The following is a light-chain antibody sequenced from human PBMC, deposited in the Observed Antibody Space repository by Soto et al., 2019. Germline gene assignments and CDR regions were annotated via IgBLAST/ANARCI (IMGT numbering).Light chain of an antibody. Sequence: IQMTQSPSSLSASVGDRVTITCQASQDISKNLNWYQQKPGKAPKLLIYDASSLQTGVPSRFSGSGTATLFTFTINSLQPEDVAKYYCQQYDNLLPITFGQGTRLEIK. J-gene: IGKJ5*01. CDR3: QQYDNLLPIT. CDR1: QDISKN. V-gene: IGKV1-33*01. CDR2: DAS.